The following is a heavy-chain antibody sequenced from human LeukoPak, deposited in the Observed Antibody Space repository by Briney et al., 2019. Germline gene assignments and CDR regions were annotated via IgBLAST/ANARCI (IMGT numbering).Heavy chain of an antibody. CDR3: ARSVGATTDWFDP. Sequence: GGSLRLSCAASGFNFSHYGIHWVRQAPGKGLEWVALIWYDGSNEYYADSVKGRFTVSRDDSKNTLYLEMNSLRGEDTAVYYCARSVGATTDWFDPWGQGTQVIVSS. CDR1: GFNFSHYG. J-gene: IGHJ5*02. D-gene: IGHD1-26*01. V-gene: IGHV3-33*01. CDR2: IWYDGSNE.